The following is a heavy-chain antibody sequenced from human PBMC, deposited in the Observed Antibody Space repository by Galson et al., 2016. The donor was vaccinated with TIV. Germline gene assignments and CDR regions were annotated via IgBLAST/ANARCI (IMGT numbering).Heavy chain of an antibody. D-gene: IGHD2/OR15-2a*01. Sequence: SVKVSCKVSGDSLSDLYMHWVRQAPGKGLEWMGGFDPEQHKKIYAQKLQGRVTLTEDTSTDTAFLELSSLSFEDTAVYYFASVAWFPGLSLDNWGQGTLVIVSS. V-gene: IGHV1-24*01. CDR1: GDSLSDLY. J-gene: IGHJ4*02. CDR2: FDPEQHKK. CDR3: ASVAWFPGLSLDN.